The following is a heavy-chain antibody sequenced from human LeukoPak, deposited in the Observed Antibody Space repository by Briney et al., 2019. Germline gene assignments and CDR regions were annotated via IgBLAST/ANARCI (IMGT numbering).Heavy chain of an antibody. V-gene: IGHV3-7*01. CDR1: GFTFSSYW. CDR2: IKQDGSEK. D-gene: IGHD3-9*01. CDR3: AGVENYDILTGYYINWFDP. J-gene: IGHJ5*02. Sequence: PGGSLRLSCAASGFTFSSYWMSWVRQAPGKGLEWVANIKQDGSEKYYVDSVKGRFTISRDNAKNSLYLQMNSLRAEDTAVYYCAGVENYDILTGYYINWFDPWGQGTLVTVSS.